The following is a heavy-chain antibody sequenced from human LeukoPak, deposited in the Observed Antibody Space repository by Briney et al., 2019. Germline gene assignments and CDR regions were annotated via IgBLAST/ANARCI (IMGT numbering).Heavy chain of an antibody. D-gene: IGHD3-22*01. CDR2: ISNDGGGT. J-gene: IGHJ4*02. Sequence: GGSLRPSCAASGFIFNNYGLVWVRQAPGKGLEWVSAISNDGGGTTYADFVKGRFSVSRDNSKNTLFLQMNSLRAEDTALYYCAKGSSGYFFDLWGQGTLVTVSP. CDR1: GFIFNNYG. V-gene: IGHV3-23*01. CDR3: AKGSSGYFFDL.